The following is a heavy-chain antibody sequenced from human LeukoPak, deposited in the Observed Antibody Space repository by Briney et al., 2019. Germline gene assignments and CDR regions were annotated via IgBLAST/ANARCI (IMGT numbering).Heavy chain of an antibody. Sequence: GRSLRLSCAASGFTFSSYAMHWVRQAPGKGLEWVAVISYDGSNKYYADSVKSRFTISRDNSKNTLYLQMNSLRAEDTAVYYCTSGPRYGPDYWGQGTLVTVSS. J-gene: IGHJ4*02. V-gene: IGHV3-30*04. CDR1: GFTFSSYA. CDR3: TSGPRYGPDY. CDR2: ISYDGSNK. D-gene: IGHD5-18*01.